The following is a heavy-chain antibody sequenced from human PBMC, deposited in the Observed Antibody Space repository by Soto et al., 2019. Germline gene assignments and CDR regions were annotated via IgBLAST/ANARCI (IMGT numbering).Heavy chain of an antibody. CDR2: ISPSGGST. V-gene: IGHV1-46*01. CDR3: ARDRGSGYYYGY. CDR1: GYTFASYY. J-gene: IGHJ4*02. Sequence: GASVKVSCKASGYTFASYYMHWVRQAPGQGLEWMGRISPSGGSTSYAQKLQGRVTMTTDTSTSTAYMELRSLRSDDTAVYYCARDRGSGYYYGYWGQGTLVTVSS. D-gene: IGHD3-22*01.